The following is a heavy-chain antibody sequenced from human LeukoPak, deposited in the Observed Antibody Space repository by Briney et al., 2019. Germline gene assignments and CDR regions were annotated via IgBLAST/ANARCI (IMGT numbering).Heavy chain of an antibody. Sequence: PGRSLRLSCAASGFSFGDYAMHWVRQAPGKGLEWVSGISWNSGSIGYADSVKGRFTISRDNAKNSLYLQMNSLRAEDTALYYCAKDIFTMVRGVVDYWGQGTLVTVSS. CDR2: ISWNSGSI. CDR1: GFSFGDYA. J-gene: IGHJ4*02. CDR3: AKDIFTMVRGVVDY. V-gene: IGHV3-9*01. D-gene: IGHD3-10*01.